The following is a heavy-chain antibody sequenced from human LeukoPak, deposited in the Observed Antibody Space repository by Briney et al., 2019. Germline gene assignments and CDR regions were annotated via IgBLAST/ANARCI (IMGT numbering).Heavy chain of an antibody. CDR3: ARDSYEVGATFDY. D-gene: IGHD1-26*01. Sequence: GSLRLSCAASGFTFTRYWMHWVRQVPGKGLVWISRINIDGTTTNYADSVKGRFTVSRDNAKNTMYLQVNSLRVEDAAVYYCARDSYEVGATFDYWGQGTLVTVSS. V-gene: IGHV3-74*01. CDR1: GFTFTRYW. CDR2: INIDGTTT. J-gene: IGHJ4*02.